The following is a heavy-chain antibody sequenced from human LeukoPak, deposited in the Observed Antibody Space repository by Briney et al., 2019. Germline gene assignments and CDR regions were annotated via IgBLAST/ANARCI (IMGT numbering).Heavy chain of an antibody. J-gene: IGHJ4*02. V-gene: IGHV1-2*02. CDR1: GYTFTGYY. Sequence: ASVKVSCKASGYTFTGYYMHWVRQAPGQGLEWMGWIDPNSGGTNYAQKFQGRVTMTRDTSISTAYMELSRLRSDDTAVYYCARDLPPNSRYCSSTSCYVEEVDYWGQGTLVTVSS. D-gene: IGHD2-2*01. CDR2: IDPNSGGT. CDR3: ARDLPPNSRYCSSTSCYVEEVDY.